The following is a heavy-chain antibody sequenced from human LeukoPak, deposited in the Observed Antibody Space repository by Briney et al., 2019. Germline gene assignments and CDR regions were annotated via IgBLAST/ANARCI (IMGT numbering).Heavy chain of an antibody. V-gene: IGHV3-23*01. D-gene: IGHD3-9*01. Sequence: GGSLRLSCAASGLTFSSYAMSWVRQAPGKGLEWVSAISGSGGSTYYADSVKGRFTISRDNSKNTLYLQMNSLRAEDTAVYYCAKSGYDILTGYLPAGEYYYYGMDVWGQGTTVTVSS. CDR3: AKSGYDILTGYLPAGEYYYYGMDV. J-gene: IGHJ6*02. CDR1: GLTFSSYA. CDR2: ISGSGGST.